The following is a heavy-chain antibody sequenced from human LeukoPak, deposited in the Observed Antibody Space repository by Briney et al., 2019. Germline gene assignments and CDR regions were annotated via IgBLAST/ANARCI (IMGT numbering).Heavy chain of an antibody. J-gene: IGHJ4*02. CDR1: GFPFSRYS. CDR3: ARGGYYDSSGPLEG. Sequence: PGGSLRLSCAACGFPFSRYSMHWVRQAPGKGLEWVSSISSSSSYIYYSDSVKGRFTISRNNAKNSLYLQMDNLRTEDTAVYYCARGGYYDSSGPLEGWGQGTLVTVSS. CDR2: ISSSSSYI. V-gene: IGHV3-21*01. D-gene: IGHD3-22*01.